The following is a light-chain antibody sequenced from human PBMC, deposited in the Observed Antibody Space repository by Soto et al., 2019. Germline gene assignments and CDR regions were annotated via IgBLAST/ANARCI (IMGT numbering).Light chain of an antibody. Sequence: QAVVTQEPSLTVSPGGTVTLTCGSSTGAVTNGHYPYWFQQKPGQAPRTLIYDTTNRHSWTPARFSGSLLGGKAALTLSGAQPADEAEYYCLLSSNGPYVFGNGTKVTV. V-gene: IGLV7-46*01. J-gene: IGLJ1*01. CDR2: DTT. CDR1: TGAVTNGHY. CDR3: LLSSNGPYV.